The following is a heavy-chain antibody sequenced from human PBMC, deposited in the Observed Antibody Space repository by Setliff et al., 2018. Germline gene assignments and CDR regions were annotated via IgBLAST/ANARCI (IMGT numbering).Heavy chain of an antibody. CDR3: ARMSGFLYMDV. V-gene: IGHV4-59*08. CDR2: VFYSGAT. D-gene: IGHD3-3*01. CDR1: GGSLSGAS. Sequence: PSETLSLTCTVSGGSLSGASIVTWIRQPPGKGLEFIGYVFYSGATKYDPSLKSRVTMSVDTSKNHVSLKLSSVTAADTAVYYCARMSGFLYMDVWGKGTTVTVSS. J-gene: IGHJ6*03.